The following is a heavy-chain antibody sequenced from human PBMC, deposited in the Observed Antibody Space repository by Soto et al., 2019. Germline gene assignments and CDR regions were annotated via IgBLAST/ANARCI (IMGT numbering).Heavy chain of an antibody. D-gene: IGHD3-3*01. CDR3: ARASYYDFWSGYYNLNRLDP. V-gene: IGHV6-1*01. CDR1: GDSVSSNSAA. Sequence: SQTLSLTCAISGDSVSSNSAACNWIRQSPSRGLEWLGRTYYRSKWYNDYAVSVKSRITINPDTSKNQFSLQLNSVTPEDTAVYYCARASYYDFWSGYYNLNRLDPWGQRTLVTVSS. CDR2: TYYRSKWYN. J-gene: IGHJ5*02.